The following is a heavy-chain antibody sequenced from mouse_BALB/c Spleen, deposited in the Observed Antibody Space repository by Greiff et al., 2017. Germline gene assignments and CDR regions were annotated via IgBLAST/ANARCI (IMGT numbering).Heavy chain of an antibody. J-gene: IGHJ3*01. CDR1: GYTFTSYY. V-gene: IGHV1S81*02. Sequence: QVQLQQSGAELVKPGASVKLSCKASGYTFTSYYMYWVKQRPGQGLEWIGEINPSNGGTNFNEKFKSKATLTVDKSSSTAYMQLSSLTSEDSAVYYCTTIGTTSWFAYWGQGTLVTVSA. D-gene: IGHD2-14*01. CDR3: TTIGTTSWFAY. CDR2: INPSNGGT.